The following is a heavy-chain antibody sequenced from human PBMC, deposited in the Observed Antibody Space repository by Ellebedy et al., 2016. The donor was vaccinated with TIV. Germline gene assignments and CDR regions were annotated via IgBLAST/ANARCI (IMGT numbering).Heavy chain of an antibody. J-gene: IGHJ3*02. Sequence: GESLKISCVASGFTFSHYAMSWVRQAPGKGLEWVSTISSSGGSTYYADSVKGRLTISRDNSEKTVYLQMNSLRAEDTAVYYCAKDLGKGVTLDAFDIWGQGTTVIVSS. D-gene: IGHD3-3*01. CDR3: AKDLGKGVTLDAFDI. CDR1: GFTFSHYA. V-gene: IGHV3-23*01. CDR2: ISSSGGST.